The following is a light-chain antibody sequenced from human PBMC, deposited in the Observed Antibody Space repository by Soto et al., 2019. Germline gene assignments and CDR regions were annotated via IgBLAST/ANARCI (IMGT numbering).Light chain of an antibody. Sequence: QSALTQPASVSGSPGQSITISCTGTSRDVGRYNLVSWYQQHPGKAPKLMSYEGSKRPSGVSNRFSGSKSGNTASLTISGLQAEDEAEYYCCSYAGSSTLVFGGGTKLPVL. CDR3: CSYAGSSTLV. CDR2: EGS. V-gene: IGLV2-23*01. CDR1: SRDVGRYNL. J-gene: IGLJ2*01.